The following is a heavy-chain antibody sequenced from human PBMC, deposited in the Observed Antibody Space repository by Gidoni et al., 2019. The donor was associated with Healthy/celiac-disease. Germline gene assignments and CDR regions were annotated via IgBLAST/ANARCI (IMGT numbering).Heavy chain of an antibody. D-gene: IGHD6-6*01. CDR3: ARHYSSIAARSPGAFDI. CDR1: GGSISSSSYY. CDR2: IYYSGST. J-gene: IGHJ3*02. Sequence: QLQLQESGPGLVKPSATLSLTCTVAGGSISSSSYYWGWIRQPPGKGLEWIGSIYYSGSTYYNPSLKSRVTISVDTSKNQFSLKLSSVTAADTAVYYCARHYSSIAARSPGAFDIWGQGTMVTVSS. V-gene: IGHV4-39*01.